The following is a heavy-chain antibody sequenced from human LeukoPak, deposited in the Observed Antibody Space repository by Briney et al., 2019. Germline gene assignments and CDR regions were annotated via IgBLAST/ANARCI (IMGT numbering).Heavy chain of an antibody. CDR3: ARFYPAYGSGSRRGDY. V-gene: IGHV1-18*01. Sequence: GASVKVSCKASGYTFTSYGISWVRQAPGQGLEWMGWISAYNGNKNYAQKLQGRVTMTTDTSTSTAYMELRSLRSDDTAVYYCARFYPAYGSGSRRGDYWGQGTLVTVSS. CDR2: ISAYNGNK. CDR1: GYTFTSYG. J-gene: IGHJ4*02. D-gene: IGHD3-10*01.